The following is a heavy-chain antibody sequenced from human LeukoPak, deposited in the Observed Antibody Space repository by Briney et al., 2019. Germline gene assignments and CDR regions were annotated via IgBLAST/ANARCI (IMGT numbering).Heavy chain of an antibody. Sequence: GGSRRLSCAASGFTVSSNYMSWVRQAPGKGLEWVAFISYDGGDKYYGDSVKGRFTISRDNSKNTLYVQMNSLRAEDTAVYYCATSEPAALYFQHWGQGTLVTVSS. D-gene: IGHD6-13*01. J-gene: IGHJ1*01. CDR2: ISYDGGDK. CDR3: ATSEPAALYFQH. CDR1: GFTVSSNY. V-gene: IGHV3-30-3*01.